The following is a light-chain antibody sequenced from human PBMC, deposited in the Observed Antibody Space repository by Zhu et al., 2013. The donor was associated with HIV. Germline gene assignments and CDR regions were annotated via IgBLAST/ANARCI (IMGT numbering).Light chain of an antibody. CDR2: DAS. V-gene: IGKV1-33*01. J-gene: IGKJ5*01. CDR1: QDISKY. CDR3: QQYDNVPPIT. Sequence: DIQMTQSPSSLSASVGDRITITCQATQDISKYLNWYQQKPGKAPKLLIYDASNLETGVSSRYSGSGSGTHFTFTISSLQPEDIATYFCQQYDNVPPITFGQGTRLEIK.